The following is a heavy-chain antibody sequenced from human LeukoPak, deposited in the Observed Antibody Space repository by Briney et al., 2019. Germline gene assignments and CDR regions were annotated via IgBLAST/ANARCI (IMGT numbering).Heavy chain of an antibody. CDR3: ARDCGIAAAGTCEDY. D-gene: IGHD6-13*01. J-gene: IGHJ4*02. CDR1: GGSISSGGYY. Sequence: SQTLSLTCTVSGGSISSGGYYWSWIRQHPGKGLEWIGYIYYSGSTYYNPSLKSRVTISVDTSKNQFSLKLSSVTAADTAVYYCARDCGIAAAGTCEDYWGQGPLVTVSS. V-gene: IGHV4-31*03. CDR2: IYYSGST.